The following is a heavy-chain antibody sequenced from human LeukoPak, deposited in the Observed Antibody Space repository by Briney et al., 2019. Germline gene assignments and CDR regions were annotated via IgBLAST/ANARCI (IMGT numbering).Heavy chain of an antibody. CDR3: ARGFLGYMDV. CDR2: IYYSGST. D-gene: IGHD2/OR15-2a*01. Sequence: PSETLSLTCTVSGGSISSSSYYWGWIRQPPGKGLEWIGSIYYSGSTYYNPSLKSRVTISVDTSKNQFSLKLSSVTAADTAVYYCARGFLGYMDVWGKGTTVTVSS. J-gene: IGHJ6*03. CDR1: GGSISSSSYY. V-gene: IGHV4-39*07.